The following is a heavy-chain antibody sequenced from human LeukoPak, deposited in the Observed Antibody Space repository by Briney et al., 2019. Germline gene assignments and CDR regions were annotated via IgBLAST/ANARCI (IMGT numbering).Heavy chain of an antibody. CDR2: IYYSGST. CDR3: ARGSGRYYYYGIDV. V-gene: IGHV4-59*01. J-gene: IGHJ6*02. D-gene: IGHD7-27*01. Sequence: SETLSLTCTVSGGSISSYYWSWIRQPPGKKLEWIGHIYYSGSTNYNPSLKSRVTISVDTSKNQFSLQVSSVTAADTAVYYCARGSGRYYYYGIDVWGQGTTVTVSS. CDR1: GGSISSYY.